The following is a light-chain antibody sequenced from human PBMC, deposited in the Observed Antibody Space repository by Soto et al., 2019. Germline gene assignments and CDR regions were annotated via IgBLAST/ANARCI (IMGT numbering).Light chain of an antibody. V-gene: IGKV3-15*01. CDR2: DAS. CDR1: QSVSSD. Sequence: EIVMTQSPATLSVSPGARDPLSCRASQSVSSDLVWYQQKAGQAPRPLIYDASTRAAGVPARFSGSGSGTEFTLTISSLQSEDFALYYCQQYSQWPLYTFGQGTKVDIK. J-gene: IGKJ2*01. CDR3: QQYSQWPLYT.